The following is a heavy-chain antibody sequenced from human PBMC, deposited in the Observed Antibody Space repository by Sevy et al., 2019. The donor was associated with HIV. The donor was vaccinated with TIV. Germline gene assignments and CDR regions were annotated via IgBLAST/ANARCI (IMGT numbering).Heavy chain of an antibody. CDR1: GYTFTRYT. V-gene: IGHV7-4-1*02. CDR3: ARGAYYGSGYNWFDP. D-gene: IGHD3-10*01. J-gene: IGHJ5*02. Sequence: ASVKVSCETSGYTFTRYTMNWVRQAPGQGLEWMGWINTDTGNPTYAQGFTGRFVFSFDTSVNTAYLQISSLRAEDTAIYYCARGAYYGSGYNWFDPWGQGTLVTVSS. CDR2: INTDTGNP.